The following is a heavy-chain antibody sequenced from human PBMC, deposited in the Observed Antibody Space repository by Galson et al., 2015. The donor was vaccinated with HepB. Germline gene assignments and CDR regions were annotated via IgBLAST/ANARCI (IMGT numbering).Heavy chain of an antibody. V-gene: IGHV1-2*02. CDR2: INPNSGGT. J-gene: IGHJ4*02. CDR3: ARVRRPFMVRESVDY. Sequence: SVKVSCKASGYTFTGYYMHWVRQAPGQGLEWMGWINPNSGGTNYAQKFQGRVTMTRDTSISTAYMELSRLRSDDTAVYYCARVRRPFMVRESVDYWGQGTLVTVSS. CDR1: GYTFTGYY. D-gene: IGHD3-10*01.